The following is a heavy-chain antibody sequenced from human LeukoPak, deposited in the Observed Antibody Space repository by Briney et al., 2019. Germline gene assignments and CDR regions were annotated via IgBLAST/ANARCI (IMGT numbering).Heavy chain of an antibody. D-gene: IGHD3-22*01. CDR2: IKQDGSEK. Sequence: PGGSLRLSCAASGFTFRSYWMSWVRQAPGKGLEWVANIKQDGSEKYYVGSAKGRFTIFRDNAKNSLYLQMNSLRAEDTAVYYCVRDDSSGRYYLDSWGQGTLVTVSS. V-gene: IGHV3-7*01. J-gene: IGHJ4*02. CDR3: VRDDSSGRYYLDS. CDR1: GFTFRSYW.